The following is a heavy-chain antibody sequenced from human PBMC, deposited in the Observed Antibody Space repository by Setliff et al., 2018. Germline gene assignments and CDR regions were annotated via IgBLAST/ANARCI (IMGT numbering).Heavy chain of an antibody. CDR1: RVTFSGYY. D-gene: IGHD5-12*01. J-gene: IGHJ4*02. V-gene: IGHV4-34*01. Sequence: PSETLSLTCSLHRVTFSGYYWAWIRQVPGKGLEWIGEITYDGEANYNPSLKSRVTISLDTSNLQFFLTLNSVTVADTAVYYCARESRFGYSGYDCAFDFWGQGMLVTVSS. CDR3: ARESRFGYSGYDCAFDF. CDR2: ITYDGEA.